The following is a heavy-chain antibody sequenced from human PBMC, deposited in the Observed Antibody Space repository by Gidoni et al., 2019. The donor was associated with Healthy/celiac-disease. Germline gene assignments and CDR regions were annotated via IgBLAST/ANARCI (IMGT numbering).Heavy chain of an antibody. CDR2: IIPICGTA. CDR1: GGTFSSYA. V-gene: IGHV1-69*01. Sequence: QVQLVQSGAAVKKPGSSVKVSCKASGGTFSSYAIRWVRQAPGQGLEWMGGIIPICGTANYAQKFQGRVTITADESTSTAYMELSSLRSEDTAVYYCAAEFMVQDAFDIWGQGTMVTVSS. J-gene: IGHJ3*02. CDR3: AAEFMVQDAFDI. D-gene: IGHD3-10*01.